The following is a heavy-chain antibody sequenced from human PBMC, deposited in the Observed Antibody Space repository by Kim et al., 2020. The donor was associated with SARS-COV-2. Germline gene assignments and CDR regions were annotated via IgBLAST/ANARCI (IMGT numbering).Heavy chain of an antibody. CDR2: ST. Sequence: STYYADSVKGRFTISRDNSKNTLYLQMNSLRADDTAVYYCAGLEVGALDYWGQGTLVTVSS. V-gene: IGHV3-53*01. D-gene: IGHD1-26*01. J-gene: IGHJ4*02. CDR3: AGLEVGALDY.